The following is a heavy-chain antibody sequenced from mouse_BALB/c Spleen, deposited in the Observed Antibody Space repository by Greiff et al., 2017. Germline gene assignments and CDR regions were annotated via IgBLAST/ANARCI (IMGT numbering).Heavy chain of an antibody. J-gene: IGHJ3*01. V-gene: IGHV2-9*02. CDR3: ARRDGNHLGWFAY. Sequence: QVQLKESGPGLVAPSQSLSITCTVSGFSLTSYGVHWVRQPPGKGLEWLGVIWAGGSTNYNSALMSRLSISKDNSKSQVFLKMNSLQTDDTAMYYCARRDGNHLGWFAYWGQGTLVTVSA. D-gene: IGHD2-1*01. CDR1: GFSLTSYG. CDR2: IWAGGST.